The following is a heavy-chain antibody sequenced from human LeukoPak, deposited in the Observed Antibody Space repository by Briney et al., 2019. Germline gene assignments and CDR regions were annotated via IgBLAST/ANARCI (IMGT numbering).Heavy chain of an antibody. CDR3: ARSYNNAGYFYYGMDV. V-gene: IGHV4-4*09. Sequence: SETLSLTCTVSGGSINTYYWSWIRQPPGKGLEWVGYIYFSGSTDYKPSLRSRVSISLDTSKNEISLRLSSVTAADTAVYYCARSYNNAGYFYYGMDVWGQGTTVTVSS. CDR2: IYFSGST. J-gene: IGHJ6*02. D-gene: IGHD5-24*01. CDR1: GGSINTYY.